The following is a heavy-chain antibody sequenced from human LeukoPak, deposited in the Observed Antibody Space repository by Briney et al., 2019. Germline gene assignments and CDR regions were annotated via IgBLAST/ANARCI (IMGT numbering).Heavy chain of an antibody. CDR1: GFTFSSDG. Sequence: GGSLRLSCAASGFTFSSDGMHWVRQAPGTGREWVAVIWYDVSNKYYADSVKGRFTISRDNSKITLYLQMNSLRAEDTAVYYCARDRTIRHAFDIWGQGTMVTVSS. CDR2: IWYDVSNK. J-gene: IGHJ3*02. D-gene: IGHD3-3*01. V-gene: IGHV3-33*01. CDR3: ARDRTIRHAFDI.